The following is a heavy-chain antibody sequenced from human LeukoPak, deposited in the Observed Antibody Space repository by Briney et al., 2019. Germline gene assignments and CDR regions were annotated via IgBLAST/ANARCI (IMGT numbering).Heavy chain of an antibody. CDR2: IRSKANSYAT. CDR1: GFTFSGSA. J-gene: IGHJ4*02. Sequence: PGGSLRLSCAASGFTFSGSAMHWVRQASGKGLEWVGRIRSKANSYATAYAASGKGRFTISRDDSKNTAYLQMNSLKTEDTAVYYCTRRVGSSSDWGQGTLVTVSS. D-gene: IGHD6-6*01. V-gene: IGHV3-73*01. CDR3: TRRVGSSSD.